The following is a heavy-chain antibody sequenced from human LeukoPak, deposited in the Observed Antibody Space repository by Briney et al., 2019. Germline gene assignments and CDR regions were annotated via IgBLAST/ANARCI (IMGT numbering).Heavy chain of an antibody. CDR1: GFTFSSYG. J-gene: IGHJ5*02. Sequence: GRSLRLSCAASGFTFSSYGMHWVRQAPGKGLEWVAVVSYDGSNKYYADSVKGRFTISRDNSKNTLYLQMNSLRAEDTAVYYCAKIPSATVVTSFGLWGPGTLVTVSS. CDR3: AKIPSATVVTSFGL. D-gene: IGHD4-23*01. CDR2: VSYDGSNK. V-gene: IGHV3-30*18.